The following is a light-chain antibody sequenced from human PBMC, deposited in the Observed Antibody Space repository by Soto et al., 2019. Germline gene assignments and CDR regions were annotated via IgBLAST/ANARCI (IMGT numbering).Light chain of an antibody. CDR2: GNN. CDR1: DSNIGAGYD. V-gene: IGLV1-40*01. CDR3: QTFDSSLSGFVV. Sequence: QSVLTQPHSVSGAPGQRATISCTGSDSNIGAGYDVHWYQQLPGTAPRLLMYGNNNRPSGVTDRFSGSKSGTSASLAIGGLQAEDEADYYCQTFDSSLSGFVVFGGGTKLTVL. J-gene: IGLJ3*02.